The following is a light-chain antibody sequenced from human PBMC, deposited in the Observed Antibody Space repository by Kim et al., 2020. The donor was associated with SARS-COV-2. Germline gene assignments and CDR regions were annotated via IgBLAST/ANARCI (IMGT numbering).Light chain of an antibody. V-gene: IGLV2-14*04. J-gene: IGLJ3*02. CDR2: VVS. CDR1: RRDVGGYGY. Sequence: GQSITVSFTGTRRDVGGYGYVSWYQQHPGKAPKLMIYVVSKRPSGVSNRFSGSKSGNTAFLTISGLQAEDETDYYCSSYTSSSTWVFGGGTQLTVL. CDR3: SSYTSSSTWV.